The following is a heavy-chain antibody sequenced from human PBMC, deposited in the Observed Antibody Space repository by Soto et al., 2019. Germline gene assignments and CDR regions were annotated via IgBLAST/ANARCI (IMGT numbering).Heavy chain of an antibody. CDR3: ARASYTYDFWSGYFYWFDP. J-gene: IGHJ5*02. V-gene: IGHV4-59*01. Sequence: PSETLSLTCTVSGGSISSYYWSWIRQPPGKGLEWIGYIYYSGSTNYNPSLKSRVTISVDTSKNQFSLKLSSVTAADTAVYYCARASYTYDFWSGYFYWFDPWGQGTLVTV. CDR1: GGSISSYY. D-gene: IGHD3-3*01. CDR2: IYYSGST.